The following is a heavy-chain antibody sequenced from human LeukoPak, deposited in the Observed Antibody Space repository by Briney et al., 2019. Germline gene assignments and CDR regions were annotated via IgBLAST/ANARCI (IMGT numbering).Heavy chain of an antibody. CDR1: GFTFSSYS. Sequence: GGSLRLSCAASGFTFSSYSMSWVRQAPGKGLEWVSSISSSSSYIYYADSVKGRFTISRDNAKNSLYLQMNSLRAEDTAVYYCAREGITISDFDYWGQGTLVTVSS. J-gene: IGHJ4*02. D-gene: IGHD3-9*01. CDR3: AREGITISDFDY. V-gene: IGHV3-21*01. CDR2: ISSSSSYI.